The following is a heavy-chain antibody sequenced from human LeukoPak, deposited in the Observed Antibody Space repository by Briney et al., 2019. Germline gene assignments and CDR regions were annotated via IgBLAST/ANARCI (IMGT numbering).Heavy chain of an antibody. V-gene: IGHV1-8*01. CDR3: ARGDPDHYYDSSHQH. CDR1: GYTFTSYD. J-gene: IGHJ1*01. Sequence: ASVKVSCKASGYTFTSYDINWVRQATGQGLEWMGWMNPNSGNTGYAQKFQGRVTMTRNTSIGTAYMELSSLRSEDTAVYYCARGDPDHYYDSSHQHWGQGTLVTVSS. CDR2: MNPNSGNT. D-gene: IGHD3-22*01.